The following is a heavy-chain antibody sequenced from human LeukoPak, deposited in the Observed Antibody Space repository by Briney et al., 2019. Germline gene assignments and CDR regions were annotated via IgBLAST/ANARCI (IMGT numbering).Heavy chain of an antibody. CDR1: GFTFSSYG. J-gene: IGHJ5*02. Sequence: GGSLRLSCAASGFTFSSYGMNWVRQAPGKGLEWVSSISSSSSYIYYADSVKGRFTISRGNAKNSLYLQMNSLRAEDTAVYYCAALGGCSGGSCYPIGIPNWFDPWGQGTLVTVSS. V-gene: IGHV3-21*01. CDR2: ISSSSSYI. D-gene: IGHD2-15*01. CDR3: AALGGCSGGSCYPIGIPNWFDP.